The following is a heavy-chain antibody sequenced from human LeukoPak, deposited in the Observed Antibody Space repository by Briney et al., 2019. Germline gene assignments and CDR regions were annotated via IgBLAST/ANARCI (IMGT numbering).Heavy chain of an antibody. CDR2: IKQDGSEK. CDR1: RFTFSSYW. CDR3: AKDRVFGVVIIGFDL. Sequence: GGPLRLSCAASRFTFSSYWMSWVRQAPGKGLEWVANIKQDGSEKYYVDSVKGRFTISRDNSKNTIYLHMNNLRAEDTAIYYCAKDRVFGVVIIGFDLWGQGTMVTVSS. V-gene: IGHV3-7*03. D-gene: IGHD3-3*01. J-gene: IGHJ3*01.